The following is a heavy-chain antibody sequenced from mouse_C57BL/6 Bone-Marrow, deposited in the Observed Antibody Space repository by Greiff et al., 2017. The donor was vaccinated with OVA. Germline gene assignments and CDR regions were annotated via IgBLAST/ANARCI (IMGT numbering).Heavy chain of an antibody. J-gene: IGHJ2*01. D-gene: IGHD1-1*01. V-gene: IGHV14-1*01. CDR2: IDPEDGDT. CDR1: GFNIKDYY. Sequence: VQLQQSGAELVRPGASVKLSCTASGFNIKDYYMHWVKQRPEQGLEWIGRIDPEDGDTEYAPKFQGKATVTADTSSNTAYLQLSSLTSEDTAVYYCTTEGTGTPFDYWGQGTTLTVSS. CDR3: TTEGTGTPFDY.